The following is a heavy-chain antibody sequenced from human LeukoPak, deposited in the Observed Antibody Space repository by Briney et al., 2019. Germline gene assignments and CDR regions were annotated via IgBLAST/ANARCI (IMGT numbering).Heavy chain of an antibody. CDR1: GFTFSSYS. Sequence: GGSLRLSCAPSGFTFSSYSMSWVRQAPGKGLEWVSMITDSGSRTYYADSVKGRFTLSRDNSRNSLYLQMNSLRAEDTALYYCAPASRFSFQHGGQGALVSVPS. CDR3: APASRFSFQH. J-gene: IGHJ1*01. V-gene: IGHV3-23*01. D-gene: IGHD2-2*01. CDR2: ITDSGSRT.